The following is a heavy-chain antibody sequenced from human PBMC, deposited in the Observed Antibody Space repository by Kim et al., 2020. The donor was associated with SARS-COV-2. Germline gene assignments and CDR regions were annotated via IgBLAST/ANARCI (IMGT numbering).Heavy chain of an antibody. CDR3: ARDHREWLQYTANWYFDL. J-gene: IGHJ2*01. CDR2: IYYSGST. CDR1: GGSSSSYY. V-gene: IGHV4-59*01. D-gene: IGHD3-3*01. Sequence: SETLSLTCTVSGGSSSSYYWSWIRQPPGKGLEWIGYIYYSGSTNYNPSLKSRVTISVDTSKNQLSLKLSTVTAADTAVYYCARDHREWLQYTANWYFDLWGRGTLVTVSS.